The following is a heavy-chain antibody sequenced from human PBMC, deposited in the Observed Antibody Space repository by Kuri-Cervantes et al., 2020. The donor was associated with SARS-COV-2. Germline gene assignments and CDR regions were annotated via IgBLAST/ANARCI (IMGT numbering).Heavy chain of an antibody. CDR3: AKFTRIAVASYYFDY. J-gene: IGHJ4*02. CDR2: ISSSGSTT. D-gene: IGHD6-19*01. V-gene: IGHV3-23*01. Sequence: GGSLRLSCIVSGGSISSSGYYWGWIRQPPGKRLEWVSYISSSGSTTYYADSVKGRFTISRDNSKNTLYLQMNSLRAEDTAVYYCAKFTRIAVASYYFDYWGQGTLVTVSS. CDR1: GGSISSSGYY.